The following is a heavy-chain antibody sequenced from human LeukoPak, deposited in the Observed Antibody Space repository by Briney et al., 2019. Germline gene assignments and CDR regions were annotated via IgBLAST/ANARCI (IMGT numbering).Heavy chain of an antibody. CDR2: IYYSGRT. CDR3: ARYRNDILTGYYFDY. CDR1: GGSVGSDTYS. J-gene: IGHJ4*02. Sequence: SETLSLTCAVSGGSVGSDTYSWSWIRQPPGKGLEWIGYIYYSGRTYYNPSLKSRVTISVDTSKNQFSLKLTSVTAADTAVYYCARYRNDILTGYYFDYWGQGTLVTVSS. D-gene: IGHD3-9*01. V-gene: IGHV4-30-4*07.